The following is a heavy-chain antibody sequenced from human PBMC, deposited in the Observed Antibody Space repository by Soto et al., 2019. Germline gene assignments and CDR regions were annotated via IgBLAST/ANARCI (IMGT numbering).Heavy chain of an antibody. CDR3: AKDRYGDYGGIDY. Sequence: GGSLRLSCAASGFTFSSYSMNWVRQAPGKGLEWVSYITYSSRTTYYADSVKGRFTISRDNAKNSLYLQMNSLRAEDTAVYYCAKDRYGDYGGIDYWGQGTMITVS. J-gene: IGHJ4*02. CDR2: ITYSSRTT. V-gene: IGHV3-48*01. CDR1: GFTFSSYS. D-gene: IGHD4-17*01.